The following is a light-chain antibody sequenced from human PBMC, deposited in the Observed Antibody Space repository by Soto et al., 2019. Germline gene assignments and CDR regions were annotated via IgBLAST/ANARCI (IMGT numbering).Light chain of an antibody. J-gene: IGKJ1*01. V-gene: IGKV3-20*01. CDR3: QQYGSSPLA. CDR1: QSVSSN. CDR2: GAS. Sequence: EIVLTQSPATLSVSPGERATLSCRASQSVSSNLAWYQQKPGQAPRLLIYGASTRATGIPDRFSGSGSGTDFTLTISRLEPEDFAVYYCQQYGSSPLAFGQGTKVDIK.